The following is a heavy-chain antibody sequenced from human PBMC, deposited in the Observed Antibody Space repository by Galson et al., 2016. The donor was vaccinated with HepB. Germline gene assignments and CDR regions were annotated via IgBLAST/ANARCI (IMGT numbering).Heavy chain of an antibody. D-gene: IGHD6-19*01. CDR1: GFSLTTTAVG. CDR2: IYWNDDN. J-gene: IGHJ4*02. V-gene: IGHV2-5*01. Sequence: PALVKPTQTLTLTCTFSGFSLTTTAVGVGWFRQPPGKALEWLALIYWNDDNHYSPSLRSRLTLTKDTSKNHVVLTMTNMDPVDTAPYYCARGSGWRFAYWGQGNVVTVSS. CDR3: ARGSGWRFAY.